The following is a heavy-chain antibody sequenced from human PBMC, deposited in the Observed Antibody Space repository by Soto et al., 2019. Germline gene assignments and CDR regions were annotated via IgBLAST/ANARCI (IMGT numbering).Heavy chain of an antibody. CDR2: IYSGGST. D-gene: IGHD5-12*01. CDR1: GFTVSSNY. J-gene: IGHJ4*02. Sequence: EVQLVESGGGLIQPGGSLRLSCAASGFTVSSNYMSWVRQAPGKGLEWVSVIYSGGSTYYADSVKGRFTISRDNSKNTLYLHMNSLRAEDTAVYYCARERRDGYNDCFDYWGQGTLVTVSS. V-gene: IGHV3-53*01. CDR3: ARERRDGYNDCFDY.